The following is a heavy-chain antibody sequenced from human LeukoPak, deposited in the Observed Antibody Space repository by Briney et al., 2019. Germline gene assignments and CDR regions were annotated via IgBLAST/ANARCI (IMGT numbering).Heavy chain of an antibody. Sequence: GGSLRLSCGASGFTFSSYAVSWVRQAPGKGLEWVSSISGGGARTYYADSVKGRFTISRDNSKNTLYLQMNSLRAEDSAVYYCARDQGYISGLRTYGLDVWGQGTTVTVSS. CDR2: ISGGGART. V-gene: IGHV3-23*01. J-gene: IGHJ6*02. CDR3: ARDQGYISGLRTYGLDV. CDR1: GFTFSSYA. D-gene: IGHD1-1*01.